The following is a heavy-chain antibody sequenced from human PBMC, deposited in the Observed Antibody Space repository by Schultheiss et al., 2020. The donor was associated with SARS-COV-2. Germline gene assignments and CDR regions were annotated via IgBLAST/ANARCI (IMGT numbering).Heavy chain of an antibody. J-gene: IGHJ4*02. V-gene: IGHV3-33*06. CDR3: AKRAAEYQLLYVDY. CDR1: GFTFSSYG. CDR2: IRYDGSNK. Sequence: GESLKISCAASGFTFSSYGMHWVRQAPGKGLEWVAVIRYDGSNKYYADSVKGRFTISRDNSKNTLYLQMNSLRAEDTAVYYCAKRAAEYQLLYVDYWGQGTLVTVSS. D-gene: IGHD2-2*01.